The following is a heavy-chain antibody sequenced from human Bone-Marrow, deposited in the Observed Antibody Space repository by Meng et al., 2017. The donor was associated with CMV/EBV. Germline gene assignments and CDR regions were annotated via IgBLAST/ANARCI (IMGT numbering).Heavy chain of an antibody. CDR2: IYYSGST. CDR1: GGSISSYY. V-gene: IGHV4-59*01. J-gene: IGHJ2*01. CDR3: ARDKWGYESSGYYGGTWYFAL. Sequence: SETLSLTCTVSGGSISSYYWSWIRQPPGKGLEWIGYIYYSGSTNYNPSLKSRVTISVDTSKNQFSLKLSSVTAADTAVYYCARDKWGYESSGYYGGTWYFALWGRGNLVPVSS. D-gene: IGHD3-22*01.